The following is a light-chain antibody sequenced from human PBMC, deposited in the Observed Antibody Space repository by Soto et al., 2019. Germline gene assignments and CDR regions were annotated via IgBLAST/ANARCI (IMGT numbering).Light chain of an antibody. Sequence: IQMTQSPSSLSASVGDRVTITCQASQGISNYLNWYQQKPGKAPKLLIYDASNLETGVPSRFSGSGSGTDFTFTISSLQPEDIATYYCQQYDYLKTFGGGTKVDIK. CDR3: QQYDYLKT. CDR1: QGISNY. CDR2: DAS. J-gene: IGKJ4*01. V-gene: IGKV1-33*01.